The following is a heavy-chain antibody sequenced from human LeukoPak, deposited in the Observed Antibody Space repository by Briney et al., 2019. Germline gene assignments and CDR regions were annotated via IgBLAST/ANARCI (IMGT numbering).Heavy chain of an antibody. CDR1: GSTYSSHA. CDR3: AKVTSWSFT. Sequence: GGSLRLSCAASGSTYSSHAMSWARQAPGKGLEWVSVISGSGGNTYYADSVKGRFTISRDNSKDTLFLQMNSLRAEDTAVYYCAKVTSWSFTWGQGTLVTVSS. D-gene: IGHD2-2*01. CDR2: ISGSGGNT. V-gene: IGHV3-23*01. J-gene: IGHJ5*02.